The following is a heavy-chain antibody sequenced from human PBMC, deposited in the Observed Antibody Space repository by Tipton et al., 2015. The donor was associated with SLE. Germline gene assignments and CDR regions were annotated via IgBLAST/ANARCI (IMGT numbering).Heavy chain of an antibody. Sequence: TLSLTCTVSGDSINSYYWSWIRQPPGEGLEWIGYIYYREGTNYSPSLKSRVTISLDAPKNQLSLKLSSVTAADTAVYFCARGGFSNSWRFDYWGQGTLVTVSA. J-gene: IGHJ4*02. V-gene: IGHV4-59*08. CDR1: GDSINSYY. D-gene: IGHD6-13*01. CDR3: ARGGFSNSWRFDY. CDR2: IYYREGT.